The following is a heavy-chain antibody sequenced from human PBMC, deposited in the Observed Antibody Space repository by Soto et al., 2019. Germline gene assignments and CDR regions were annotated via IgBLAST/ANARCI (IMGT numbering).Heavy chain of an antibody. J-gene: IGHJ4*02. CDR1: GFNFITYS. CDR3: VRDGLDYYDTERLYFDN. D-gene: IGHD3-22*01. CDR2: ISSSAVYI. V-gene: IGHV3-21*01. Sequence: EVQLVESGGGPVRPGGSLKLSCAASGFNFITYSLSWVRQAPGKGLAWVASISSSAVYIDYADSVKGRFTISRDNANNSLYLQMNSLRAEDTATYYCVRDGLDYYDTERLYFDNWGQGTLVTVSS.